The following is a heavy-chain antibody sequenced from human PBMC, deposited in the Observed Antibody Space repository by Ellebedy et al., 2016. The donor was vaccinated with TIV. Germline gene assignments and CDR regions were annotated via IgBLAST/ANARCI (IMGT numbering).Heavy chain of an antibody. Sequence: GGSLRLSXAASGFTFSSYAMSWVRQAPGKGLEWVSAISGSGGSTYYADSVKGRFTISRDNSKNTLYLQMNSLRAEDTAVYYCARGRGSGYYSYYGMDVWGQGTTVTVSS. D-gene: IGHD3-3*01. J-gene: IGHJ6*02. CDR2: ISGSGGST. CDR3: ARGRGSGYYSYYGMDV. V-gene: IGHV3-23*01. CDR1: GFTFSSYA.